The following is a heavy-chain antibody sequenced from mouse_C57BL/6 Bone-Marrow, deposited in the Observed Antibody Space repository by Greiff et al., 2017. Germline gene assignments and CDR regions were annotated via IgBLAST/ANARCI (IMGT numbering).Heavy chain of an antibody. J-gene: IGHJ3*01. D-gene: IGHD2-5*01. CDR2: IYPRAGST. CDR1: GYTFTDHT. Sequence: VQLQQSDAELVKPGASVKISCKVSGYTFTDHTIHWMKQRPEQGLEWIGYIYPRAGSTKYNEKFKGKATLTADKSSSTAYMQLTILTSEDSAIYFFAIDYSNYVTSYLFAYWGQGTLVTVSA. CDR3: AIDYSNYVTSYLFAY. V-gene: IGHV1-78*01.